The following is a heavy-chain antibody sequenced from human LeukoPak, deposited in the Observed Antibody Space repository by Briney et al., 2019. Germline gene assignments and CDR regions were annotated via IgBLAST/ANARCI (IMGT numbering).Heavy chain of an antibody. CDR3: AKGPQGD. V-gene: IGHV3-23*01. CDR1: GFTFRNYA. CDR2: IDSGGGT. J-gene: IGHJ4*02. D-gene: IGHD3-16*01. Sequence: RARGSLSLSCAASGFTFRNYAMSWVRQAPGKGLEWVSAIDSGGGTYYANSVKGRFTISRDNSKNTLYLQLSSLRVEDTAVYYCAKGPQGDWGQGALVTVSS.